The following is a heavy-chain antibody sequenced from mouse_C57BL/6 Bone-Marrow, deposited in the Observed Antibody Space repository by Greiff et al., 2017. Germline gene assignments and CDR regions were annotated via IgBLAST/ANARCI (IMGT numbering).Heavy chain of an antibody. CDR1: GYTFTSYG. CDR3: ARDYYGNYERFAY. CDR2: IYPRSGNT. J-gene: IGHJ3*01. D-gene: IGHD2-1*01. V-gene: IGHV1-81*01. Sequence: LVESGAELARPGASVKLSCKASGYTFTSYGISWVKQRTGQGLEWIGEIYPRSGNTYYNEKFKGKATLTADKSSSPAYMELRSLTSEDSAVYFCARDYYGNYERFAYWGQGTLVTVSA.